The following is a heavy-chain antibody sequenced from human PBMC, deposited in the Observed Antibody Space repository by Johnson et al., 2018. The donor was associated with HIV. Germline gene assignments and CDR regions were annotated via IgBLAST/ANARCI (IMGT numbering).Heavy chain of an antibody. V-gene: IGHV3-66*04. CDR1: GFTVSSNY. CDR3: TVHSGERTDHDAFDI. CDR2: IYSGGST. Sequence: VQLVESGGGLVQPGGSLRLSCAASGFTVSSNYMSWVRQAPGKGLEWVSVIYSGGSTYYADSVKGRFTISRDNSKNTLSLQMNSLKTEDTAVYYCTVHSGERTDHDAFDIGGQGTMVTVSS. D-gene: IGHD1-26*01. J-gene: IGHJ3*02.